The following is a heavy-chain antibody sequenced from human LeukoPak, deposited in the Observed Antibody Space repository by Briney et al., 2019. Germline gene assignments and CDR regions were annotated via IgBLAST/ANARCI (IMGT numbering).Heavy chain of an antibody. CDR2: IDPEDGET. D-gene: IGHD5-18*01. J-gene: IGHJ4*02. V-gene: IGHV1-24*01. CDR1: GYTLTELY. Sequence: ASVKVSCKVSGYTLTELYMHWVRQAPGKGLEWMGGIDPEDGETIYAQKFQGRVTMTEDTSTDTAYMELSSLRSEDTAVYYCATPRRGYTYGSQNSFDYWGQGTLVTVSS. CDR3: ATPRRGYTYGSQNSFDY.